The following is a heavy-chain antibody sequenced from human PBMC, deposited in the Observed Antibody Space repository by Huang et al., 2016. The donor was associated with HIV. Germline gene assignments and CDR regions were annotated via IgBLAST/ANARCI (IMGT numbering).Heavy chain of an antibody. J-gene: IGHJ3*02. CDR3: ASTASYSGSYRGAFDI. CDR1: GCSFSTYW. D-gene: IGHD1-26*01. Sequence: EVQLVQSGAEVKKPGESLKISCKGSGCSFSTYWIGWVRQMPGKGRAWMGMVFPGDSYTKYSPSFQGQVTISADKSISTAYLQWSSLKASDTAMYYCASTASYSGSYRGAFDIWGQGTMVTVSS. V-gene: IGHV5-51*03. CDR2: VFPGDSYT.